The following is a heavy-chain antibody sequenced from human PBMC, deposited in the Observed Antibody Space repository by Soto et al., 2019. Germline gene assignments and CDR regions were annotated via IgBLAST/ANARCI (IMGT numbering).Heavy chain of an antibody. CDR2: ISAYNGNT. Sequence: EASVKVSCKASGYTFTSYGISWVRQAPGQGLEWMGWISAYNGNTNYAQKLQGRVTMTTDTSTSTAYMELRSLRSDDMAVYYCARDLFTMIVVVTPGHAFDIWGQGTMVTVSS. J-gene: IGHJ3*02. V-gene: IGHV1-18*03. CDR3: ARDLFTMIVVVTPGHAFDI. D-gene: IGHD3-22*01. CDR1: GYTFTSYG.